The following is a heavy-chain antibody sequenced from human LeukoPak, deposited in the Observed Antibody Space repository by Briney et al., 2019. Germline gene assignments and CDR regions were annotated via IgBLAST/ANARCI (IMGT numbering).Heavy chain of an antibody. CDR1: GGSISSYY. D-gene: IGHD6-19*01. CDR3: ARVPIAVAGRTEGNFYYYYMDV. Sequence: SETLSLTCTVSGGSISSYYWSWIRQPPGKGLEWIGYIYYSGSTNYNPSLKSRVTISVDTSKNQFSLKLTSVTAADTAVYYCARVPIAVAGRTEGNFYYYYMDVWGKGTTVTVSS. V-gene: IGHV4-59*12. J-gene: IGHJ6*03. CDR2: IYYSGST.